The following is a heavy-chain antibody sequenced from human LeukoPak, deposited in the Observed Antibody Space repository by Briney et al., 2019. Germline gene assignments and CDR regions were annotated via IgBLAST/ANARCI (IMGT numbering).Heavy chain of an antibody. CDR1: GGTFSSYA. J-gene: IGHJ6*03. CDR3: ASPLGTTSGPHYYYYMDV. V-gene: IGHV1-69*05. Sequence: GASVKVSCKASGGTFSSYAISWVRQAPGQGLEWMGGIIPIFGTANYAQKFQGRVTITTDESTSTAYMELSSLRSEDTAVYYCASPLGTTSGPHYYYYMDVWGKGTTVTVSS. D-gene: IGHD3-16*01. CDR2: IIPIFGTA.